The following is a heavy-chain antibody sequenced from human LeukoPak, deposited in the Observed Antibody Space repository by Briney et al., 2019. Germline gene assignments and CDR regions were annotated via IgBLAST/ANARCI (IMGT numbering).Heavy chain of an antibody. CDR2: ISYDGGKK. V-gene: IGHV3-30*03. Sequence: GGSLRLSCAASGFTFSDSGMHWVRQAPGKGLEWVAVISYDGGKKYYADSVKGRFTISRDNSKNTLYLQMNSLRAEDTAVYYCARDVAYGSGGRFDYWGQGTLVTVSP. CDR1: GFTFSDSG. J-gene: IGHJ4*02. CDR3: ARDVAYGSGGRFDY. D-gene: IGHD3-10*01.